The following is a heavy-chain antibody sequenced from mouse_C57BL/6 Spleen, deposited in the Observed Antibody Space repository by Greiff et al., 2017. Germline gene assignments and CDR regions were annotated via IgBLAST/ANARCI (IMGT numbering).Heavy chain of an antibody. CDR3: ARGEIYYDYDEAWFAY. V-gene: IGHV1-52*01. CDR2: IDPSDSET. D-gene: IGHD2-4*01. J-gene: IGHJ3*01. CDR1: GYTFTSYW. Sequence: QVQLQQSGAELVRPGSSVKLSCKASGYTFTSYWMHWVKQRPIQGLEWIGNIDPSDSETHYNQKFKDKATLTVDKSSSTAYMQLSSLTSEDSAVYYCARGEIYYDYDEAWFAYWGQGTLVTVSA.